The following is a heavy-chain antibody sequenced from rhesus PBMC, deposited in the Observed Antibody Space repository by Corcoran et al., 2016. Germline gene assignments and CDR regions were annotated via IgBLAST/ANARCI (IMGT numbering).Heavy chain of an antibody. Sequence: EVQLVESGGALVQPGGSLRPPCAASGFTFSDYYMRWVRQAPGKGLEWVSSISSASSYIDYAYSVKGRFPISRANAKTSLSLQMNSLKAEDTAVYYGTSAGERRASGAFDFWGQGLRVTVSS. CDR3: TSAGERRASGAFDF. J-gene: IGHJ3*01. V-gene: IGHV3S16*01. CDR2: ISSASSYI. D-gene: IGHD1-44*02. CDR1: GFTFSDYY.